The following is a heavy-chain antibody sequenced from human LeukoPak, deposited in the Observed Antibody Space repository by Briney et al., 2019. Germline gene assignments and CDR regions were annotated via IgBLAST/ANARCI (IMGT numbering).Heavy chain of an antibody. CDR2: ITPNSGGT. CDR1: GFAFIDYY. V-gene: IGHV1-2*02. CDR3: ARSGLVQSAHGTYYIHNGLDV. J-gene: IGHJ6*02. Sequence: ASVKVSCTASGFAFIDYYIHWVRQAPGHGLEWMGWITPNSGGTNYAQKFQGRFTMTGDTSLSTAYMELTRLTPDDTALYYCARSGLVQSAHGTYYIHNGLDVWGQGTRVTVSS. D-gene: IGHD3-22*01.